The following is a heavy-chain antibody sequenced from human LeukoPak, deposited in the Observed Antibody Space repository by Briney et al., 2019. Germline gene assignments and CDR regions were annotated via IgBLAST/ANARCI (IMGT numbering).Heavy chain of an antibody. J-gene: IGHJ4*02. CDR3: ARVGLGSGWYVADY. Sequence: SETLSLTCTVSGGSISSGGYYWSWIRQPPGKGLEWIGYIYHSGSTYYNPSLKSRVTISVDRSKNQFSLKLSSVTAADTAVYYCARVGLGSGWYVADYWGQGTLVTVSS. V-gene: IGHV4-30-2*01. CDR1: GGSISSGGYY. CDR2: IYHSGST. D-gene: IGHD6-19*01.